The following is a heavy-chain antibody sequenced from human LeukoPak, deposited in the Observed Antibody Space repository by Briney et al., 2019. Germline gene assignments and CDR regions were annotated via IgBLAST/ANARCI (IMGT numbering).Heavy chain of an antibody. Sequence: ASVKVSCKASGGTFSSYAISWVRQAPGQGREWMGRIIPILGIANYAQKFQGRVTITADKSTSTAYMELSSLRSEDTAVYYCARQEYYYDSSGYSTAFDYWGQGTLVTVSS. CDR3: ARQEYYYDSSGYSTAFDY. D-gene: IGHD3-22*01. J-gene: IGHJ4*02. V-gene: IGHV1-69*04. CDR1: GGTFSSYA. CDR2: IIPILGIA.